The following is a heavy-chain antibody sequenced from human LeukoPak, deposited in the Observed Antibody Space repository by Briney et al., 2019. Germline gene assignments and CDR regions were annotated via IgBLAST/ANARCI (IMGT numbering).Heavy chain of an antibody. D-gene: IGHD3-10*01. Sequence: GGSLRLSCAASGFTFSSYSMNWVRQAPGKGLEWVSSISSSSSYIYYADSVKGRFTISRDNAKNSLYLQMNSLRAEDTAAYYCARAPLDGSALGYFDYWGQGTLVTVSS. CDR1: GFTFSSYS. CDR2: ISSSSSYI. J-gene: IGHJ4*02. CDR3: ARAPLDGSALGYFDY. V-gene: IGHV3-21*01.